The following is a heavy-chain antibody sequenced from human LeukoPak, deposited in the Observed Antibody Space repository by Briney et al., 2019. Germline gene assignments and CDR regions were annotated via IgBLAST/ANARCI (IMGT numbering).Heavy chain of an antibody. CDR3: AKDYSDSRVGDVFFEY. CDR2: ITSGFTP. V-gene: IGHV3-23*01. D-gene: IGHD1-26*01. J-gene: IGHJ4*02. Sequence: PGGSLSLSCAASGLTFSNYAMSWFRQAPGKGLEWVSGITSGFTPHYADSVKGRFTISRDNSKSTFHLQMNSLRAEDTAVYYCAKDYSDSRVGDVFFEYWGQGTLVTVSS. CDR1: GLTFSNYA.